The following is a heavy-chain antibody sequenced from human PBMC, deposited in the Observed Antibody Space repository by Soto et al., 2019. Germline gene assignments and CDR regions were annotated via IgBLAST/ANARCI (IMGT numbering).Heavy chain of an antibody. CDR2: IYHSGST. CDR3: ARVPDR. D-gene: IGHD2-2*01. J-gene: IGHJ5*02. CDR1: GPSIRRGGYS. V-gene: IGHV4-30-2*01. Sequence: SETLSLTCDVSGPSIRRGGYSWSWIRQPPGKGLEWIGYIYHSGSTYYNPSLKSRVTISVDRSKNQFSLRLSSVTAADTAVYYCARVPDRWGQGTLVTVSS.